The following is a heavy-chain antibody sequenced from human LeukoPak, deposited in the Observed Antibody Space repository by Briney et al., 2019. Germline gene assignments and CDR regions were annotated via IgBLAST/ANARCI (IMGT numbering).Heavy chain of an antibody. CDR2: IYYNGDT. V-gene: IGHV4-39*07. CDR3: ARGPNTAGNYRAFDL. J-gene: IGHJ3*01. CDR1: SGSISSTTYY. Sequence: SETLSLTCTVSSGSISSTTYYWAWIRQPPGKGLEWIGSIYYNGDTYYNPSLKIQVIISADTPKTQFSLKLTSVTAADTAAYYCARGPNTAGNYRAFDLWGQGTKVTVSS. D-gene: IGHD4-11*01.